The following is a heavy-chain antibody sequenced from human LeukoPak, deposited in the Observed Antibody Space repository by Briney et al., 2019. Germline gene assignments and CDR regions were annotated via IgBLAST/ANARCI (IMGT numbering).Heavy chain of an antibody. CDR2: IASDGGGT. CDR3: VRDSTSGVDF. CDR1: VFIFSKYW. J-gene: IGHJ4*02. Sequence: PGGSLRLSCAASVFIFSKYWMLWFRQAPGKGPVFVSRIASDGGGTTYADSVIGRFTISRDNAKNTLYLQMDSLRVEDTAVYYCVRDSTSGVDFWGQGTLVTVSS. D-gene: IGHD3-10*01. V-gene: IGHV3-74*03.